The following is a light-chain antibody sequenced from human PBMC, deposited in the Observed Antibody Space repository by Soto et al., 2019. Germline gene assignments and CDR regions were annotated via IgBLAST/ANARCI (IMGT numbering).Light chain of an antibody. CDR1: SSNIGNNY. CDR3: GTWDSSLTAVV. V-gene: IGLV1-51*01. Sequence: SVLTQPPSVSAAPGQKVTISCSGSSSNIGNNYVSWYQHLPGTAPKLIIYDNDRRPSGIPDRFSGSKSGTSATLGITGLQTGDEADYYCGTWDSSLTAVVFGGGTKLTVL. CDR2: DND. J-gene: IGLJ2*01.